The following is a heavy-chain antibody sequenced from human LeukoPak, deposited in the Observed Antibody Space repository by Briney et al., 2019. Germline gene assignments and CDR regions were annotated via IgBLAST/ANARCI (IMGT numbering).Heavy chain of an antibody. V-gene: IGHV1-46*01. D-gene: IGHD6-19*01. CDR3: ARVPQEAVAGPYYFDY. Sequence: GASVKVSCKASGYTFTSYYMHWVRQAPGQGLEWMGIINPSGGSTSYAQKFQGRVTMTRDTSTSTVYMELSSLRSEDTAVYYCARVPQEAVAGPYYFDYWGQGTLVTVSS. CDR1: GYTFTSYY. CDR2: INPSGGST. J-gene: IGHJ4*02.